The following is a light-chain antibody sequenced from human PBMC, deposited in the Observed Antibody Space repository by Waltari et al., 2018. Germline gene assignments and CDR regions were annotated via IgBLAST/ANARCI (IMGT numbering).Light chain of an antibody. J-gene: IGLJ3*02. V-gene: IGLV2-14*01. CDR3: SSYTSSSTLV. CDR2: EVS. Sequence: QSALPQPASVSGSPGQPITISCTVTRSDVGGYTYVSWYQQHPGTAPQHMLYEVSNRPSGVSNRFSGSKSGNTASLTISGLQAEDEADYYCSSYTSSSTLVFGGGTKLTVL. CDR1: RSDVGGYTY.